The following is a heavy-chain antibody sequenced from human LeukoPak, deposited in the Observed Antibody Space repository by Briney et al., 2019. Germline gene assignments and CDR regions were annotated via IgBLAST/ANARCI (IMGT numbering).Heavy chain of an antibody. D-gene: IGHD6-25*01. CDR1: GGSISSGGYY. J-gene: IGHJ2*01. CDR3: ARVGSGSAILRYSDL. CDR2: IYHSGST. Sequence: SETLSLTCTVSGGSISSGGYYWSWIRQPPGKGLEWIGSIYHSGSTYYNPSLKSRVTISVDRSKNQFSLKLSSVTAADTAVYYCARVGSGSAILRYSDLWGRGTLVTVSS. V-gene: IGHV4-30-2*01.